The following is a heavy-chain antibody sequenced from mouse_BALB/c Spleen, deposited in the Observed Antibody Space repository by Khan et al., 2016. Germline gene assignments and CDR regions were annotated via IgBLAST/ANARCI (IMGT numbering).Heavy chain of an antibody. CDR1: GYTFSSYW. Sequence: QLVQSGAELMKPGASVKISCKATGYTFSSYWIEWVKQRPGHGLEWIGEILTGSGSTNFNEKFKGKATFTADTSPNTAYMQLSSLTSEDSAGYYCATRFAYWGQGTLLPVSA. V-gene: IGHV1-9*01. J-gene: IGHJ3*01. CDR3: ATRFAY. CDR2: ILTGSGST.